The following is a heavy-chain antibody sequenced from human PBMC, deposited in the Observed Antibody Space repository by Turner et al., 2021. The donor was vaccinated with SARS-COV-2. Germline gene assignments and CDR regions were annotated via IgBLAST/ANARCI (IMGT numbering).Heavy chain of an antibody. Sequence: QLQLQDSGPGLVKPSETLSLPCTVSGGLISSSSYYWGWIRQPPGKGLEWIGSIYYSGSTYYSPSLKSRVTISVDTSKNQFSLKLSSVTAADTAVYYCAGEEVVFRASHTLYYYGMDVWGQGTTVTVSS. D-gene: IGHD3-22*01. J-gene: IGHJ6*02. CDR1: GGLISSSSYY. CDR3: AGEEVVFRASHTLYYYGMDV. V-gene: IGHV4-39*01. CDR2: IYYSGST.